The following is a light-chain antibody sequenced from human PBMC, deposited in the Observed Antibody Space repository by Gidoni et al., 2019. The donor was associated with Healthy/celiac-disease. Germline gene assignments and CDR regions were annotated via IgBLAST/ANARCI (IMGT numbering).Light chain of an antibody. Sequence: EVVLTQSPGTLYMSPGERATLSCRSSQSVSSSYLAWYQQKPGQAPLLLIYGASSRATGLPDRFSGSVSWTDFPLSIIRLEPEDFAVSYCHQYGSSPPYTFGQGTKLEI. CDR1: QSVSSSY. CDR2: GAS. J-gene: IGKJ2*01. CDR3: HQYGSSPPYT. V-gene: IGKV3-20*01.